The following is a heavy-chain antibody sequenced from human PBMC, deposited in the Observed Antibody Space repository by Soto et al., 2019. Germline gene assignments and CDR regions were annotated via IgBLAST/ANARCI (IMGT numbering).Heavy chain of an antibody. D-gene: IGHD1-1*01. Sequence: QVQLQESGPGLVKPSETLSLTCTVSGASITGFYWSWIRKSTGKGLEWIGRIYATGTTGYDPSLKCRVMMSVDTSKKQFSLKLRSVTAADTGVYYCVRDGTKTLRDWFDPWGQGISVTVSS. CDR3: VRDGTKTLRDWFDP. J-gene: IGHJ5*02. CDR2: IYATGTT. CDR1: GASITGFY. V-gene: IGHV4-4*07.